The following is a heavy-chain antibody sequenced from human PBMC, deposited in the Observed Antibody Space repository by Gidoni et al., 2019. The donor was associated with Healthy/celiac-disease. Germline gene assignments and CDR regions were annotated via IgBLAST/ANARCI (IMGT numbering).Heavy chain of an antibody. CDR3: ARVLPHFDP. J-gene: IGHJ5*02. Sequence: EVQLVESGGGLVQPGVSLRLSCAASGFIFSSYSMNWVRHAPGKGLEWVSYISSSRSTIYYADSVKGRFTISRDNAKNSLYLQMNSLRDEDTAVYYCARVLPHFDPWGQGTLVTVSS. CDR1: GFIFSSYS. CDR2: ISSSRSTI. V-gene: IGHV3-48*02.